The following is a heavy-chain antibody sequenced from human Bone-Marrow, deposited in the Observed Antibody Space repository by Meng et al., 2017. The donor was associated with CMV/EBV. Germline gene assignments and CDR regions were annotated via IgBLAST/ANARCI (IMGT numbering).Heavy chain of an antibody. V-gene: IGHV4-38-2*02. CDR2: IYHSGSN. J-gene: IGHJ4*02. CDR1: GYSISSGYY. D-gene: IGHD2-2*02. Sequence: SETLSLTCTVSGYSISSGYYWGWIRQPPGEELEWIGSIYHSGSNYYNPSLKSRVTISVDTSKNKFYLKLSSVTAADTAVYSCARVTTVPAAIHSYYFDYWGQGTLVTVSS. CDR3: ARVTTVPAAIHSYYFDY.